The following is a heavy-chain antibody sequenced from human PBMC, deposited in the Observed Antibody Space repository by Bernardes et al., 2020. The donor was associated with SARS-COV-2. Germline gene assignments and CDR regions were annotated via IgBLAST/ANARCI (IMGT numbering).Heavy chain of an antibody. CDR1: GYTFTSYG. CDR3: ARDGTVGYSYGLIDY. V-gene: IGHV1-18*01. D-gene: IGHD5-18*01. J-gene: IGHJ4*01. CDR2: ISAYNGNT. Sequence: ASVKVSCKASGYTFTSYGISWVRQAPGQGLEWMGWISAYNGNTNYAQKLQGRVTMTTDTSTSTAYMELRSLRSDDTAVYYCARDGTVGYSYGLIDYWGHGTLVTVSS.